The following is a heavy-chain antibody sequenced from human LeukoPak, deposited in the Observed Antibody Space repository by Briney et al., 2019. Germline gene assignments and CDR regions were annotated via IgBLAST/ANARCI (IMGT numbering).Heavy chain of an antibody. Sequence: PSETLSLTCTVSGGSISGYYWSWIRQPPGKGLEWIGEINHSGSTNYNPSLKSRVTISVDTSKNQFSLKLSSVTAADTAVYYCARGRVTDYFDYWGQGTLVTVSS. V-gene: IGHV4-34*01. CDR2: INHSGST. D-gene: IGHD4-11*01. CDR3: ARGRVTDYFDY. J-gene: IGHJ4*02. CDR1: GGSISGYY.